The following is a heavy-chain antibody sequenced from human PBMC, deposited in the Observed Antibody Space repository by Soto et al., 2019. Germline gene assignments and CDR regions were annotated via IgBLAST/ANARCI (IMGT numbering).Heavy chain of an antibody. V-gene: IGHV1-2*02. CDR2: INPNSGGT. CDR3: ARDFGGYSGYDSSLYFDY. Sequence: ASVKVSCKASGYTFTGYYMHWVRQAPGQGLEWMGWINPNSGGTNYAQKFQGRVTMTRDTSISTAYMELSRLRSDDTAVYYCARDFGGYSGYDSSLYFDYWGQGTLVTVSS. J-gene: IGHJ4*02. D-gene: IGHD5-12*01. CDR1: GYTFTGYY.